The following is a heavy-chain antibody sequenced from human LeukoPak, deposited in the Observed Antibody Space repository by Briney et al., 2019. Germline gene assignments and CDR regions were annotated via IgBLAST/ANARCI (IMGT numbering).Heavy chain of an antibody. Sequence: PGGSLRLSCAASGFTFSSYAMNRVRQAPGAGLEWVASISGAGTFIYYADSLKGRFTISRDNTKNSLYLQMNGLRAEDTAVYYCTRSSMAALAVDSWGQGTLVTVSS. CDR1: GFTFSSYA. J-gene: IGHJ4*02. CDR2: ISGAGTFI. CDR3: TRSSMAALAVDS. V-gene: IGHV3-21*01. D-gene: IGHD6-6*01.